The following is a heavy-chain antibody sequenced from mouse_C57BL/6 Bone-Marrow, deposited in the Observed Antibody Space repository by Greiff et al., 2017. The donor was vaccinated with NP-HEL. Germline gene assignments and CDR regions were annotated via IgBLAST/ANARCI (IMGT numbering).Heavy chain of an antibody. CDR2: ISDGGSYT. J-gene: IGHJ4*01. Sequence: EVQLVESGGGLVKPGGSLKLSCAASGFTFSSYAMSWVRQTPEKRLEWVATISDGGSYTDYPDNVKGRFTISRDNAKNNLYLQMSHLKSEDTAMYYCAREVITTVVAYYAMDYWGQGTSVTVSS. V-gene: IGHV5-4*01. D-gene: IGHD1-1*01. CDR3: AREVITTVVAYYAMDY. CDR1: GFTFSSYA.